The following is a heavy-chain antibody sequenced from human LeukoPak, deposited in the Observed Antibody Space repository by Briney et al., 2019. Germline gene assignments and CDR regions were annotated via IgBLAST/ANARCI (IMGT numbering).Heavy chain of an antibody. Sequence: GGSLRLSCAASGFPFSNYWMSWVRQSPGQALEWVANINEGGREENYVDSVKGRFTISRDNAKNFLFLQMNSLRAEDTAVYYCATEYCTDKGNFDLWGRGALVTVSS. CDR2: INEGGREE. J-gene: IGHJ2*01. CDR3: ATEYCTDKGNFDL. V-gene: IGHV3-7*02. D-gene: IGHD2-8*01. CDR1: GFPFSNYW.